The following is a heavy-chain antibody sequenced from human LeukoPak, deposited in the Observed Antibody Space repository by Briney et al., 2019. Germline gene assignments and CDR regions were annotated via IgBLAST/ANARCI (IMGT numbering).Heavy chain of an antibody. D-gene: IGHD3-16*02. CDR3: ARDQVVMITFGGVIEQRYYGMDV. V-gene: IGHV4-34*01. CDR2: ITHSGST. J-gene: IGHJ6*02. Sequence: SETLSLTCAVYGGSFSDYYWSWIRQPPGKGLEWIGEITHSGSTNYNPSLKSRVTISVDTSKNQFSLKLSSVTAADTAVYYCARDQVVMITFGGVIEQRYYGMDVWGQRTTVTVSS. CDR1: GGSFSDYY.